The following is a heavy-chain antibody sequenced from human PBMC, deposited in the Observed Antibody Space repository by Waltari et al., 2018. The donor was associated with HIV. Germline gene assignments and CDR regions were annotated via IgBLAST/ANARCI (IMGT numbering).Heavy chain of an antibody. CDR1: GGSFSGYC. CDR2: VSHSANA. J-gene: IGHJ5*02. Sequence: QVQLQQWGAGALKPSETLSPTCAVHGGSFSGYCWTWISQPPGTRVGWIGEVSHSANADCCPSLKVRITVSVDTSKNQVSLKLNSVTAADTAIYDCARGQIVVVPAAIQSGWFDPWGQGTMVTVSS. D-gene: IGHD2-2*02. CDR3: ARGQIVVVPAAIQSGWFDP. V-gene: IGHV4-34*01.